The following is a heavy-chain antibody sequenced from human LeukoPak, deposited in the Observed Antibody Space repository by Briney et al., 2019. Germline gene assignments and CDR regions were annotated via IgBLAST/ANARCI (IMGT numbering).Heavy chain of an antibody. D-gene: IGHD6-19*01. CDR2: ISYDGSNK. V-gene: IGHV3-30*18. J-gene: IGHJ4*02. Sequence: GGSLRLSCAASGFTFSSYGMHWVRQAPGEGLEWVAVISYDGSNKYYADSVKGRFTISRDNSKNTLYLQMNSLRAEDTAVYYCAKGLAVAGTMVGDYWGQGTLVTVSS. CDR1: GFTFSSYG. CDR3: AKGLAVAGTMVGDY.